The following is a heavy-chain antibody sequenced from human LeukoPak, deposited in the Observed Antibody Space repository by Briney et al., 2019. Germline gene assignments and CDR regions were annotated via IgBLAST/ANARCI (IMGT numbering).Heavy chain of an antibody. J-gene: IGHJ4*02. D-gene: IGHD3-10*01. CDR3: ARDEIGEFADY. Sequence: ASVKVSCKASVGTFSSYAISWVRQAPGQGLEWVGIINPSGDSTRHAQKFQGRVTMTRDTSTSAVYIELSSLRAEDTAVYYCARDEIGEFADYWRQGTLVSVSS. CDR1: VGTFSSYA. V-gene: IGHV1-46*01. CDR2: INPSGDST.